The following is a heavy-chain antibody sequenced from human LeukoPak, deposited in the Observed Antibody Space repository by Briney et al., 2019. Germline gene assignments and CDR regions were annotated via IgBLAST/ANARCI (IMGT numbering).Heavy chain of an antibody. V-gene: IGHV5-51*01. D-gene: IGHD3-9*01. Sequence: EPLKISCKGSGFSFTTYWIGWVRQMPGKGLEWMGIIYPGDSDTGYRPSFQGQVTISADKSISTAYLQWSSLKASDTAMYYCARRYYDILTGYYDAFDIWGQGTMVTVSS. CDR1: GFSFTTYW. CDR3: ARRYYDILTGYYDAFDI. J-gene: IGHJ3*02. CDR2: IYPGDSDT.